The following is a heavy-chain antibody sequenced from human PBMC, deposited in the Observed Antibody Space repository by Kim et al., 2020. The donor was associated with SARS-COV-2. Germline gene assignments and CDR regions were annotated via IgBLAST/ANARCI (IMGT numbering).Heavy chain of an antibody. CDR3: ARDGYRGYDSDMWGWFDP. CDR2: IYYSGSN. V-gene: IGHV4-39*07. CDR1: GGSISSSSYY. J-gene: IGHJ5*02. Sequence: SETLSLTCTVSGGSISSSSYYWGWIRPPPFPGLEWIGSIYYSGSNYYNPSLKSRVTISVDTSKNQSSLQLSSVTSADTAVYYCARDGYRGYDSDMWGWFDPWGQGTLVTVSS. D-gene: IGHD5-12*01.